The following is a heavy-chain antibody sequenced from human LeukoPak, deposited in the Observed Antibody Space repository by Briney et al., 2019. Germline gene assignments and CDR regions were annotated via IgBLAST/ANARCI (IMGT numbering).Heavy chain of an antibody. CDR3: ARGGLDKWLFNTAYYFDY. Sequence: GASVKVSCKAPGGTFSSYAISWVRQAPGQGLEWMGGIIPIFGTANYAQKFRGRVTITTDESTSTAYMELSSLRSEDTAVYYCARGGLDKWLFNTAYYFDYWGQGTLVTVSS. V-gene: IGHV1-69*05. CDR2: IIPIFGTA. CDR1: GGTFSSYA. J-gene: IGHJ4*02. D-gene: IGHD3-22*01.